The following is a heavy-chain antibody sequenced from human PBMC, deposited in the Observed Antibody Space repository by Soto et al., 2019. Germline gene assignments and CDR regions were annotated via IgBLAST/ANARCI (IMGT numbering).Heavy chain of an antibody. CDR3: ARLVYDTRLNYMYFDF. V-gene: IGHV4-4*02. Sequence: SETLSLTCAVSGVSLTSGNWWTWVRQSPQRGLEYIGEIFHDGTANYYPSSERRVAMSVDTSRNQFSLKLTSVTAADTAVYFCARLVYDTRLNYMYFDFWGPGTLVTVSS. J-gene: IGHJ4*02. CDR1: GVSLTSGNW. D-gene: IGHD3-10*01. CDR2: IFHDGTA.